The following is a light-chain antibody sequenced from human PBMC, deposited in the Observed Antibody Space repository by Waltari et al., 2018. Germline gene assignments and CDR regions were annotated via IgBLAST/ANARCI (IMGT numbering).Light chain of an antibody. CDR3: CSYAGGSVI. CDR1: SSNVGGYTL. CDR2: EVN. J-gene: IGLJ2*01. V-gene: IGLV2-23*02. Sequence: QSALTQPASVSGSPGQSITISCTGTSSNVGGYTLVSCYQQHPGKAPKLIISEVNDRPSGVSNRFSGSESGNTASLTISGLQAEDEADYYCCSYAGGSVIFGGGTKLTVL.